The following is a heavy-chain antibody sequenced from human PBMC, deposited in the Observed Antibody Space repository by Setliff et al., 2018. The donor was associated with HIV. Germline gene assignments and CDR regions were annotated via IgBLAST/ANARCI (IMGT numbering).Heavy chain of an antibody. J-gene: IGHJ4*02. V-gene: IGHV3-43*01. D-gene: IGHD4-17*01. CDR2: ISWDGSST. Sequence: PGGSLRLSCVASGFAFDDYSMHWVRQAPGKGLEWVSLISWDGSSTFYADSVKGRFTVSRDTAKNTVYLQMNSLTSEDTAFYYCARGRINYGDYYYWGQGTLVTVSS. CDR1: GFAFDDYS. CDR3: ARGRINYGDYYY.